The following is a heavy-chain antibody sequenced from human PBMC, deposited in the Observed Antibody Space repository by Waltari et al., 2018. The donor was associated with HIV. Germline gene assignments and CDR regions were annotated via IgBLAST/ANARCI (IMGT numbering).Heavy chain of an antibody. CDR1: GGSISSSSHY. V-gene: IGHV4-39*01. Sequence: QLQLQESGPGLVKPSEPLSLTCTVSGGSISSSSHYWGWIRQPPGKGLEWIGSIYYRGSTYYNPSLKSRVTISVDTSKNQFSLKLSSVTAADTAVYYCARHPRTNLDYGDYWGQGTLVTVSS. D-gene: IGHD2-8*01. CDR2: IYYRGST. CDR3: ARHPRTNLDYGDY. J-gene: IGHJ4*02.